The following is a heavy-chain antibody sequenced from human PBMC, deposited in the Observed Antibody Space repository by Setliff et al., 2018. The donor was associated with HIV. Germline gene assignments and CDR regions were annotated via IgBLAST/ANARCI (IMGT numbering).Heavy chain of an antibody. J-gene: IGHJ4*02. D-gene: IGHD1-1*01. V-gene: IGHV4-39*01. Sequence: SETLSLTCTVSGGPISTNDHYWGFIRQSPGKGLEWIASVHYGGSIFYNPSLRSRVTISVDTSKNQFSLKLSSVTAADTAVYYCARPQLGWGGGSHFDHWGQGTLVTVSS. CDR3: ARPQLGWGGGSHFDH. CDR1: GGPISTNDHY. CDR2: VHYGGSI.